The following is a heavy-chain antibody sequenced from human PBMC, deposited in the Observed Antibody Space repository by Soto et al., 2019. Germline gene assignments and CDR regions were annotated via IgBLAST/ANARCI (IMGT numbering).Heavy chain of an antibody. J-gene: IGHJ5*02. D-gene: IGHD6-13*01. V-gene: IGHV1-3*01. CDR2: INAGNGNT. Sequence: GASVKVSCKASGYTFTGYYMHWVRQAPGQGLEWMGWINAGNGNTKYSQKFQGRVTITRDTSASTAYMELSSLRSEDTAVYYCAISSGEYSSRWGGFDPWGQGTLVTVSS. CDR3: AISSGEYSSRWGGFDP. CDR1: GYTFTGYY.